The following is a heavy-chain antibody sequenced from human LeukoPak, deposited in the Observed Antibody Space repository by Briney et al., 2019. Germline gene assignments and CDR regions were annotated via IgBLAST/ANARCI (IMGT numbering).Heavy chain of an antibody. D-gene: IGHD1-14*01. CDR3: ARDDRYPLDY. CDR2: ISSSSSYI. J-gene: IGHJ4*02. V-gene: IGHV3-21*01. CDR1: GFTFSSSA. Sequence: GGSLRLSCAASGFTFSSSAMTWVRQAPGKGLEWVSSISSSSSYIYYADSVKGRFTISRDSAKNSLYLQMNSLRAEDTAVYYCARDDRYPLDYWGQGTLVTVSS.